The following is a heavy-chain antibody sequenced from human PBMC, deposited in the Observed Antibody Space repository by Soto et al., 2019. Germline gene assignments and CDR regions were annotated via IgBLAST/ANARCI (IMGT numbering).Heavy chain of an antibody. CDR2: INHNGNN. D-gene: IGHD3-9*01. J-gene: IGHJ3*02. CDR3: ARGGSNDWQVAFDI. V-gene: IGHV4-34*01. CDR1: GGSFGTYY. Sequence: PSETLSLTCVVSGGSFGTYYYSWIRQSPGKGLEWIGEINHNGNNNYSPSLKSRVTMSLDTSKNQFSLKLTSVTAADTAVYYCARGGSNDWQVAFDIWGQGTMVTVSS.